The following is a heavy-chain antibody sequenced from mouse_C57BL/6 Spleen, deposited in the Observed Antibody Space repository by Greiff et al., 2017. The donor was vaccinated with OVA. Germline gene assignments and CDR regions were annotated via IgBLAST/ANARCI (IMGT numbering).Heavy chain of an antibody. J-gene: IGHJ2*01. V-gene: IGHV1-80*01. CDR2: IYPGDGDT. CDR3: ARSGTAQVSFDY. Sequence: VKLQESGAELVKPGASVKISCKASGYAFSSYWMNWVKQRPGKGLEWIGQIYPGDGDTNYNGKFKGKATLTADKSSSTAYMQLSSLTSEDSAVYFCARSGTAQVSFDYWGQGTTLTVSS. CDR1: GYAFSSYW. D-gene: IGHD3-2*02.